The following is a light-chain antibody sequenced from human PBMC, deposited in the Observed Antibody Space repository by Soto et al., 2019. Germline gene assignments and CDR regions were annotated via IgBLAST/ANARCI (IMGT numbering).Light chain of an antibody. J-gene: IGKJ2*01. V-gene: IGKV1-13*02. Sequence: AIQLTQSPSSLSASVGDRVTITCRASQGISSALAWYQQKPGKAPKLLIYDASSLESGVPSRFSGSGSVTDFTLTISSLQPEDFATYYCQHFNSYPHTFGQGTKLEIK. CDR2: DAS. CDR1: QGISSA. CDR3: QHFNSYPHT.